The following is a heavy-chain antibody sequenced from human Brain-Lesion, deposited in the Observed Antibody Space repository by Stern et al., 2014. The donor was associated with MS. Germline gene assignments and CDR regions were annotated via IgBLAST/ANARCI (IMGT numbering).Heavy chain of an antibody. CDR3: AEGGSYGFVY. Sequence: VQLVESGAEVKKTGSSVKGSCQASGNTFTNRHLHWVRQAPGQAPEWMGRITPFTGNTNYAQNFQDRVTIAMDRSMSTAYMDLSSLRSDDTDIYFCAEGGSYGFVYWGQGTLVTVSS. CDR2: ITPFTGNT. V-gene: IGHV1-45*02. CDR1: GNTFTNRH. D-gene: IGHD4-17*01. J-gene: IGHJ4*02.